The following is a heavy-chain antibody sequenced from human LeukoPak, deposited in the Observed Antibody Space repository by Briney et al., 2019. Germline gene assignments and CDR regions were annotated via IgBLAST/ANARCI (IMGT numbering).Heavy chain of an antibody. J-gene: IGHJ4*02. V-gene: IGHV3-64*04. CDR2: VDANGRTT. CDR3: ARGVPYDSWSGPHYSDY. CDR1: GFTVTHYA. Sequence: GGSLRLSCSASGFTVTHYAMHWVRQAPGKGLEYVSAVDANGRTTYYADSVKGRFTISRDSAKNSLYLQMNSLRAEDTAVYYCARGVPYDSWSGPHYSDYWGQGTLVTVSS. D-gene: IGHD3-3*01.